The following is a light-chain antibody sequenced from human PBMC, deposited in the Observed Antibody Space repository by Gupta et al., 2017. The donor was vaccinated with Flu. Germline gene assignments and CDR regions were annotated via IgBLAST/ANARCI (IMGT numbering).Light chain of an antibody. CDR3: MQGTHWPWT. CDR1: QSLVYSEGNTY. J-gene: IGKJ1*01. CDR2: KVS. V-gene: IGKV2-30*01. Sequence: ISCRSSQSLVYSEGNTYLNWFHQRPGQSPRRLIYKVSNRDSGVPDRFGGTGSGTDFTLKISRVEAEDVGIYYCMQGTHWPWTFGQGTKVEIK.